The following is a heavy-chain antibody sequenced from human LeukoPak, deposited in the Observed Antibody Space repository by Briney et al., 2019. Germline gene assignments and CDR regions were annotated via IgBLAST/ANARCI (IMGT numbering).Heavy chain of an antibody. CDR1: GFTLSSYE. Sequence: GGSLRLSCAASGFTLSSYEMNWVRQAPGKGLEWVSYISSSGSTIYYADSVKGRFTISRDNAKNSLYLQMNSLRAEDTAVYYCARGSLYCSSTSCYLDYWGQGTLVTVSS. J-gene: IGHJ4*02. CDR3: ARGSLYCSSTSCYLDY. D-gene: IGHD2-2*01. V-gene: IGHV3-48*03. CDR2: ISSSGSTI.